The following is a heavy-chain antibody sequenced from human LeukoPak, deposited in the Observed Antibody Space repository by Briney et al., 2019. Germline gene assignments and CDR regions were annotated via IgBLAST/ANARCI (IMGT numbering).Heavy chain of an antibody. CDR3: TAPNSGHRSC. CDR2: IYHSGST. D-gene: IGHD5-12*01. Sequence: SETLSLTCAVSGGSISSGGYSWSWSRQPPGKGLEWIGYIYHSGSTYYNPSLKSRVTISVDRSKNQFSLKLSSVTAADTAVYYCTAPNSGHRSCWGQGTLVTVSS. CDR1: GGSISSGGYS. J-gene: IGHJ4*02. V-gene: IGHV4-30-2*01.